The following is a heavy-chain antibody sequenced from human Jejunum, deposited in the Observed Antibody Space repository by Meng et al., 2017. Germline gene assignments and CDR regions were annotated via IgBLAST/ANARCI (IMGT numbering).Heavy chain of an antibody. J-gene: IGHJ4*02. CDR1: GFTFSTHW. D-gene: IGHD5-18*01. CDR3: ARVWSGGYTYGYV. Sequence: GESLMISCAASGFTFSTHWMSWLRQAPGKGLEWVANIKEDGSTKNYLDSVKGRFTISRDNAKNSLYLQMNSLRDEDTAVYYCARVWSGGYTYGYVWGQGTLVTVSS. V-gene: IGHV3-7*01. CDR2: IKEDGSTK.